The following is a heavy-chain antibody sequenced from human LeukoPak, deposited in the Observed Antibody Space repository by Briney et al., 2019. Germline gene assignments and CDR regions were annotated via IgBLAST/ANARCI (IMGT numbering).Heavy chain of an antibody. V-gene: IGHV4-61*02. CDR3: ARELYYGSGSYSEFDY. CDR1: GGSISSGSYY. CDR2: IYTSGST. D-gene: IGHD3-10*01. Sequence: KPSQTLSLTCTVSGGSISSGSYYWSWIRQPAGKGLEWIGRIYTSGSTNYNPSLKSRVTISVDTSKNQFSLKLSSVTAADTAVYYCARELYYGSGSYSEFDYWGQGTLVTVSS. J-gene: IGHJ4*02.